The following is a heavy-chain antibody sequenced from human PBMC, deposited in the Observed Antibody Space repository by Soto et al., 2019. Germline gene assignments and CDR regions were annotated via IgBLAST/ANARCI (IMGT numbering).Heavy chain of an antibody. J-gene: IGHJ6*02. Sequence: GASVKVSCKASGYTFTSYGISWVRQAPGQGLEWMGWISAYNGNTNYAQKLQGRVTMTTDTSTSTAYMELRSLRSDDTAVYYCAREWAEGEVYGDYHYYYGMDVWGQGTTVTVSS. D-gene: IGHD4-17*01. V-gene: IGHV1-18*01. CDR3: AREWAEGEVYGDYHYYYGMDV. CDR1: GYTFTSYG. CDR2: ISAYNGNT.